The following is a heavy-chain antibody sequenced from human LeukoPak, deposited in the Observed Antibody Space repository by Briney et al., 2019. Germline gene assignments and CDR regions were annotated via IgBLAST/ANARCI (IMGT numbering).Heavy chain of an antibody. D-gene: IGHD3-16*01. J-gene: IGHJ4*02. CDR2: ISGSGGST. CDR1: GFTFSSYA. Sequence: GGSLRLSCAASGFTFSSYAMSWVRQAPGKGLEWVSAISGSGGSTYYADSVKGRFTMSRDNAYNTLYLQMDSLRVEDTAVYYCASSPSTSDARWGQGTLVTVSS. CDR3: ASSPSTSDAR. V-gene: IGHV3-23*01.